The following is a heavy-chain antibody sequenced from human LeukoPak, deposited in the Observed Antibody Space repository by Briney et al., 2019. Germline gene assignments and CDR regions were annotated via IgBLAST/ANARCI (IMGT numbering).Heavy chain of an antibody. CDR1: GFTFSSYT. D-gene: IGHD3-22*01. J-gene: IGHJ3*02. V-gene: IGHV3-30*16. Sequence: GRSLRLSRAASGFTFSSYTMLWVRQAPGKGLEWVASFSYDGSKKNYADSVKGRFTISRDTSRNTLYLQMNSLRPDDTAVYYCARDRHYYESSGFYPEAFDIWGQGTMVTVSS. CDR2: FSYDGSKK. CDR3: ARDRHYYESSGFYPEAFDI.